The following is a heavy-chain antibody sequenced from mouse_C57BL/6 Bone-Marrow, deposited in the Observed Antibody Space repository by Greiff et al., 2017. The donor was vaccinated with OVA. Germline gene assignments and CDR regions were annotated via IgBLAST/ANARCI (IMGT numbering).Heavy chain of an antibody. CDR2: IDPSDSYT. J-gene: IGHJ2*01. D-gene: IGHD2-4*01. CDR1: GYTFTSYW. Sequence: VQLQQPGAELVMPGASVKLSCKASGYTFTSYWMHWVKQRPGQGLEWIGEIDPSDSYTTYNQKFKGKSTLTVDKSSSTAYMQLSSLTSEDSAVYYCAREGNYDYNFDYWGQGTTLTVSS. CDR3: AREGNYDYNFDY. V-gene: IGHV1-69*01.